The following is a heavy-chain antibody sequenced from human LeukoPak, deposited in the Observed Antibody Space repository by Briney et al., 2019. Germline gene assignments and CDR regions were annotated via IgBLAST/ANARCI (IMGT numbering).Heavy chain of an antibody. J-gene: IGHJ6*03. Sequence: PSETLSLTCTVSGDSMGNYCWNWLRQPAGKGLEWIGRIRSDGTTYANPSLESAVTMSVDTSNNHISLRLSSATAADTDVYYCARSTGFYTTYYMDVWGKGTTVTVSS. CDR3: ARSTGFYTTYYMDV. D-gene: IGHD3-22*01. CDR2: IRSDGTT. CDR1: GDSMGNYC. V-gene: IGHV4-4*07.